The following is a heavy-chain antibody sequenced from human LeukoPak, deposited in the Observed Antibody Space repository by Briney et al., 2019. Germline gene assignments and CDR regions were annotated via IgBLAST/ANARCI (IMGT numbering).Heavy chain of an antibody. CDR2: INNDGSGT. CDR1: GFTFSSYW. V-gene: IGHV3-74*01. CDR3: VRGGESTWS. J-gene: IGHJ5*02. D-gene: IGHD2-15*01. Sequence: GGSLRLSCAASGFTFSSYWMHWVRQAPGKGPVWVSRINNDGSGTTYADFVKGRFTISRDDAKNTLYLQMNSLRAEDTAVYYCVRGGESTWSWGQGTLVTVSS.